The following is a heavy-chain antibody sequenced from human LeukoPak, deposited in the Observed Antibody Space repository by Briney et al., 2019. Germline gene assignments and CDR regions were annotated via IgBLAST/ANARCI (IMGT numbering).Heavy chain of an antibody. CDR3: ARGEWEPHFDY. D-gene: IGHD1-26*01. V-gene: IGHV1-2*02. Sequence: ASVKVSCKASGYIFIGYYMHWVRQAPGQGLEWMGWINANSGGTKYAQKFQGRVTMTRDTSISTAYMELSSLRSDDTAVYYCARGEWEPHFDYWGQGTLVTVSS. CDR1: GYIFIGYY. J-gene: IGHJ4*02. CDR2: INANSGGT.